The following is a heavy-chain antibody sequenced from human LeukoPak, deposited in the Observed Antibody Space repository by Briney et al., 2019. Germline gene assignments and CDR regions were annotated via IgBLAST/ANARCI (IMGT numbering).Heavy chain of an antibody. CDR3: AKNVDSFGSNAFDI. D-gene: IGHD5-18*01. CDR1: GFTCYYHG. J-gene: IGHJ3*02. V-gene: IGHV3-30*02. CDR2: IRYDGSNK. Sequence: GGSVRLSCVASGFTCYYHGMIWARGAPGKGGVGVIFIRYDGSNKYYAASVKGRVTISRDNSKNTLYLQMNSLRADDTALYYCAKNVDSFGSNAFDIWGHGTLVTVSS.